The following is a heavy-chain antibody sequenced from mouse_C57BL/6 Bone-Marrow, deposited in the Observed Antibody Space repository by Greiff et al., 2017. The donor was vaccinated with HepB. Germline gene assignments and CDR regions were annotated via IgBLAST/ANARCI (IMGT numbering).Heavy chain of an antibody. J-gene: IGHJ2*01. CDR2: IYPRSGNT. V-gene: IGHV1-81*01. Sequence: VQWVESGAELARPGASVKLSCKASGYTFTSYGISWVKQRTGQGLEWIGEIYPRSGNTYYNEKFKGKATLTADKSSSTAYMELRSLTSEDSAVYFCARNYGSSKDYFDYWGQGTTLTVSS. CDR1: GYTFTSYG. CDR3: ARNYGSSKDYFDY. D-gene: IGHD1-1*01.